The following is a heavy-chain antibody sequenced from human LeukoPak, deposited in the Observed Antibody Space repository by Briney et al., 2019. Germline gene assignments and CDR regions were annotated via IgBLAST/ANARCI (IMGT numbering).Heavy chain of an antibody. CDR3: ARERFVPDY. CDR1: GFTLSDHY. D-gene: IGHD2-21*01. J-gene: IGHJ4*02. CDR2: TRNKANSYTT. Sequence: GGSLRLSCAASGFTLSDHYMDWVRQAPGKGLEWVGRTRNKANSYTTEYAASVKGRFTISRDDSKNSLYLQMNSLRAEDTAVYYCARERFVPDYWGQGTLVTVSS. V-gene: IGHV3-72*01.